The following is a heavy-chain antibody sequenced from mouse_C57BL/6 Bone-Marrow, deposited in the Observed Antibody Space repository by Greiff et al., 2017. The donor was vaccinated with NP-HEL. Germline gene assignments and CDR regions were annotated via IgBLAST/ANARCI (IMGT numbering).Heavy chain of an antibody. CDR1: GFTFSDYG. J-gene: IGHJ4*01. V-gene: IGHV5-15*01. Sequence: EVHLVESGGGLVQPGGSLKLSCAASGFTFSDYGMAWVRQAPRKGPEWVAFISNLAYSIYYADTVTGRFTISRENAKNTLYLEMSSLRSEDTAMYYCASSIVTTRGYAMDYWGQGTSVTVSS. CDR3: ASSIVTTRGYAMDY. D-gene: IGHD2-5*01. CDR2: ISNLAYSI.